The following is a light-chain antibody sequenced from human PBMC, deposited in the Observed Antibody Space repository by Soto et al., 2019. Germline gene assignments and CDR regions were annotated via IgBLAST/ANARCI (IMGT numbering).Light chain of an antibody. CDR3: HSYDSSMSASV. CDR1: SSNIGAGYD. V-gene: IGLV1-40*01. J-gene: IGLJ1*01. CDR2: GTT. Sequence: QSVLTQTPSVSGAPGQRVTISCTGRSSNIGAGYDVHWYQHLPGTAPKLLIYGTTNRPSGVPDRFSGSKSGISASLAITGLQGDDEADYYCHSYDSSMSASVFGAGTKVTVL.